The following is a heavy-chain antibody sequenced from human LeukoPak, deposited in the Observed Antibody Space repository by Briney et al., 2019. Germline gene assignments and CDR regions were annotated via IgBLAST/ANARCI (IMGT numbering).Heavy chain of an antibody. CDR1: GGSISSYY. Sequence: SETLSLTCTVSGGSISSYYWTWIRQPAGKGLEWIGRIYTTGSTNYNPSLNSRVTMSVDTSKNQFSLKLSSVTAADTAVYYCARQIAVAGVDYWGQGTLVTVSS. CDR3: ARQIAVAGVDY. V-gene: IGHV4-4*07. J-gene: IGHJ4*02. D-gene: IGHD6-19*01. CDR2: IYTTGST.